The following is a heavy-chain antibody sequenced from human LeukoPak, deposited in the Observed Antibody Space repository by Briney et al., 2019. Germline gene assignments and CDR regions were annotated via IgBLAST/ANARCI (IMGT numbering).Heavy chain of an antibody. Sequence: WASVKVSFKASGYTFTSYGISWVRQAPGQGLEWMGWISAYNGNTNYAQKLQGRVTMTTDTSTSTAYMELRSLRSDDTAVYYCARDPPPGYSSGWYEDDYWGQGTLVTVSS. J-gene: IGHJ4*02. CDR1: GYTFTSYG. D-gene: IGHD6-19*01. V-gene: IGHV1-18*01. CDR2: ISAYNGNT. CDR3: ARDPPPGYSSGWYEDDY.